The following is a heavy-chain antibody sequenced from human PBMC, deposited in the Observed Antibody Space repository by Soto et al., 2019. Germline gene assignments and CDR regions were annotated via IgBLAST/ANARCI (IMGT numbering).Heavy chain of an antibody. CDR2: IYYSGST. CDR3: ARDAAVVGATFDY. D-gene: IGHD1-26*01. Sequence: PSETLSLTCTVSGGSVSSGSYYWSWIRQPPGKGLEWIGYIYYSGSTNYNPSLKSRVTISVDTSKNQFSLKLSSVTAADTAVYYCARDAAVVGATFDYWGQGTLVTVSS. V-gene: IGHV4-61*01. CDR1: GGSVSSGSYY. J-gene: IGHJ4*02.